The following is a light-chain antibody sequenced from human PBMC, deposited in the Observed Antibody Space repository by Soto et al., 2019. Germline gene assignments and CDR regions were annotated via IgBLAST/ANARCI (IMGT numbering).Light chain of an antibody. CDR2: EGN. J-gene: IGLJ3*02. CDR3: CSYTDGSSLL. V-gene: IGLV2-23*01. Sequence: QSALTQPASVSESPGQSISISCGGGRNDIGTYNLVSWYQQHPGKAPKLIIYEGNKRPSGVSNRFSGSRSGNTASLTISGPQAEDEADYYCCSYTDGSSLLFGGGTKVTVL. CDR1: RNDIGTYNL.